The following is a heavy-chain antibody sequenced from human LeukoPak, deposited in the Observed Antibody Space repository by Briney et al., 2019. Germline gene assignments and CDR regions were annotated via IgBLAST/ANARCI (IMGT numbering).Heavy chain of an antibody. Sequence: PGGSLRLSCAASGFTFSSYGMHWVRQAPGKGLEWVAFIRYDGSNKYYADSVKGRFTISRDNSKNTLYLQMNSLRAEDTAVYYCAKDQVAVAGRGEELDYWGQGTLVTVSS. J-gene: IGHJ4*02. CDR2: IRYDGSNK. CDR3: AKDQVAVAGRGEELDY. V-gene: IGHV3-30*02. CDR1: GFTFSSYG. D-gene: IGHD6-19*01.